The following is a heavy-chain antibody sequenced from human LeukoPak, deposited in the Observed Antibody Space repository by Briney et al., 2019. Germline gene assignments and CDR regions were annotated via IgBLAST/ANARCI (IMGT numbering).Heavy chain of an antibody. CDR3: ARTSGFYYYYGLDV. Sequence: GGSLRLSCAASGFTFSTYAMSWVRQAPGKGLEWVSAISGTGGNTYYADSVKGRFTISRDNSKGTLYLQLNSLRAEDTAVYYCARTSGFYYYYGLDVWGQGTTVTVSS. CDR1: GFTFSTYA. D-gene: IGHD1-1*01. J-gene: IGHJ6*02. CDR2: ISGTGGNT. V-gene: IGHV3-23*01.